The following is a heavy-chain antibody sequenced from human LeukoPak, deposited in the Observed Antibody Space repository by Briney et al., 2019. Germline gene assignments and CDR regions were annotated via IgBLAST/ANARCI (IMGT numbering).Heavy chain of an antibody. V-gene: IGHV3-33*06. J-gene: IGHJ6*03. CDR2: IWYDGSNK. D-gene: IGHD6-19*01. Sequence: PGGSLRLSCAASGFTFSSYGMHWVRQAPGRGLEWVAVIWYDGSNKYYADSVKGRFTISRDNSKNTLYLQMNSLRAEDTAVYYCAKGGKWLVPNIYYYYYMDVWGKGTTVTVSS. CDR3: AKGGKWLVPNIYYYYYMDV. CDR1: GFTFSSYG.